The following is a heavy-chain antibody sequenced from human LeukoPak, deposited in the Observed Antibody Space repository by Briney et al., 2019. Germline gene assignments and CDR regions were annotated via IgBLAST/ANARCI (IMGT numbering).Heavy chain of an antibody. CDR3: LRDLNWSLDQ. V-gene: IGHV3-74*01. D-gene: IGHD1-20*01. CDR2: INGDGSST. Sequence: GGSLRLSCAASGFAFSTYWIHWVRQAPGKGLVWVSRINGDGSSTSYADFVKGRFTISRDNAKNTLYLQMNSLRAEETAVYYCLRDLNWSLDQWGQGTLVTVSS. J-gene: IGHJ4*02. CDR1: GFAFSTYW.